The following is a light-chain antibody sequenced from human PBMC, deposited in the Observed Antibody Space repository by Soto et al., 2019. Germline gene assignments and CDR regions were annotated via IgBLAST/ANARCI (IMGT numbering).Light chain of an antibody. J-gene: IGKJ4*01. Sequence: EIELTQSPATLSLSPGERATLSCRASQSVSSFLVWYQQKPGQAPRLLIYDAVNRVTGIPARFSGSGSGTDFTLTISSLEPEDFAVYYCQHRSNWPRLTFGGGPRWIS. CDR1: QSVSSF. CDR2: DAV. CDR3: QHRSNWPRLT. V-gene: IGKV3-11*01.